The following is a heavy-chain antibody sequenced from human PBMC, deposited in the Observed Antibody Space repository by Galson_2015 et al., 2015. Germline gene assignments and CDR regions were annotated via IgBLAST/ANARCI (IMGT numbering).Heavy chain of an antibody. CDR3: ARGGYCSSSSCYASASDI. J-gene: IGHJ3*02. CDR1: GFPFSSYA. D-gene: IGHD2-2*01. V-gene: IGHV3-30*01. Sequence: SLRLSGAASGFPFSSYAMHWVRQAPGKGLEWVAVISYDGSNKYYADSVKGRFTISRDNSKNTLYLRMNSLRDEDTAVYYCARGGYCSSSSCYASASDIWGQGTMVTVSS. CDR2: ISYDGSNK.